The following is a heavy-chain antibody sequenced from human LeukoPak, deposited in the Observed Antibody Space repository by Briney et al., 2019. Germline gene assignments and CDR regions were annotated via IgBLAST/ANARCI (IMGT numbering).Heavy chain of an antibody. Sequence: GRSLRLSCAASGFTFSSYGMHWVRQAPGKGLEWVAVIWYDGSNKYYADSVKGRFTISRDNSKNTLYLQMNSLRAEDTAVYYCAKDAHCSGGSCYVRGYYYYMDVWGKATTVTVSS. J-gene: IGHJ6*03. D-gene: IGHD2-15*01. V-gene: IGHV3-33*06. CDR3: AKDAHCSGGSCYVRGYYYYMDV. CDR2: IWYDGSNK. CDR1: GFTFSSYG.